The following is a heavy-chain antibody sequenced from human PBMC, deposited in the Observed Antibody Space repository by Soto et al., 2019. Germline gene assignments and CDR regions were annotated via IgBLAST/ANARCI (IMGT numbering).Heavy chain of an antibody. CDR3: ARKVTGDYYYYGMDV. J-gene: IGHJ6*02. D-gene: IGHD1-20*01. CDR1: GYTSTNYG. Sequence: PVKVSCKASGYTSTNYGMHWVRQAPGQGLEWMGGIIPIIGTANYAQKFQGRVTITADESTSTAYMELSSLRSEDTAVYYCARKVTGDYYYYGMDVWGQGTTVTVSS. CDR2: IIPIIGTA. V-gene: IGHV1-69*13.